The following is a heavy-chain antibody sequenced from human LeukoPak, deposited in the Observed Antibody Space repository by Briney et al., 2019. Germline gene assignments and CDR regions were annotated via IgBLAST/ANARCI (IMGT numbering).Heavy chain of an antibody. CDR1: GFTFSSYE. Sequence: GGSLRLSCAASGFTFSSYEMNWVRQAPGKGLEWVSYISSSGSTMYYADSVKGRFTISRDNAKNSLYPQMNSLRAEDTAVYYCAELGITMIGGVWGKGTTVTISS. CDR3: AELGITMIGGV. CDR2: ISSSGSTM. J-gene: IGHJ6*04. V-gene: IGHV3-48*03. D-gene: IGHD3-10*02.